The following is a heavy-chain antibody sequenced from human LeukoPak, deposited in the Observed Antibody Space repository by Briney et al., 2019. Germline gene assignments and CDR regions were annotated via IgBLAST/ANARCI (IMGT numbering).Heavy chain of an antibody. CDR3: AKDRGYYYGSGSYYTPSNWFDP. J-gene: IGHJ5*02. CDR2: INPNSGGT. D-gene: IGHD3-10*01. Sequence: ASVKVSCKASGYTFTGYYMHWVRQAPGQGLEWMGWINPNSGGTNYAQKFQGRVTMTRDTSISTAYMELSRLRSDDTAVYYCAKDRGYYYGSGSYYTPSNWFDPWGQGTLVTVSS. CDR1: GYTFTGYY. V-gene: IGHV1-2*02.